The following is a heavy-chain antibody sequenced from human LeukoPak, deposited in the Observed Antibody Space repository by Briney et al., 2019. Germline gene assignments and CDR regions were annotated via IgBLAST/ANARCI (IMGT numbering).Heavy chain of an antibody. CDR3: ARDGNAFDI. V-gene: IGHV4-59*01. Sequence: SETLSLTCTVSGGSISSYYWSWIRLPPGKGLEWIGYIYYSGSTNYNPSLKSRVTISVDTSKNQFSLKLSSVTAADTAVYYCARDGNAFDIWGQGTLVTVSS. D-gene: IGHD1-26*01. J-gene: IGHJ3*02. CDR1: GGSISSYY. CDR2: IYYSGST.